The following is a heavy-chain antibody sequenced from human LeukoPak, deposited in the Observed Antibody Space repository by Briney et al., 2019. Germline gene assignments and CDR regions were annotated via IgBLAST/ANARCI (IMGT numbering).Heavy chain of an antibody. J-gene: IGHJ4*02. CDR3: TRGGGWEDSIFDY. V-gene: IGHV1-69*05. CDR1: GGTFSSYA. CDR2: IIPIFGTA. D-gene: IGHD1-26*01. Sequence: GASVKVSCKASGGTFSSYAISWVRQAPGQGLEWMGGIIPIFGTANYAQKFQGRVTITTDESTSTAYMELSSLRSEDTAVYYCTRGGGWEDSIFDYWGQGTLVTVSS.